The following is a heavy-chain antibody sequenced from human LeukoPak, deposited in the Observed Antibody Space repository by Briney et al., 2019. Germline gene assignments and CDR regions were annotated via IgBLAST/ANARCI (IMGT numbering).Heavy chain of an antibody. CDR1: GGSISSGSYY. Sequence: PSQTLSLTCTVSGGSISSGSYYWSWIRQPAGKGLEWIGRIYTSGSTNYNPSPKSRVTISVDTSKNQFSLKLSSVTAADTAVYYCARGDLFIVGATRRAFDIWGQGTMVTVSS. D-gene: IGHD1-26*01. CDR2: IYTSGST. J-gene: IGHJ3*02. CDR3: ARGDLFIVGATRRAFDI. V-gene: IGHV4-61*02.